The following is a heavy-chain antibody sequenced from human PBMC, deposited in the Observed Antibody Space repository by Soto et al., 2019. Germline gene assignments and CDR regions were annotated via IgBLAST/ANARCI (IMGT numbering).Heavy chain of an antibody. CDR2: ISGAGGST. CDR1: GFTFSNYA. Sequence: EVQVLASGGGLVQPGGSLRLSCVASGFTFSNYAMSWVRRAPGKGLEWVSAISGAGGSTYYADSVKGRFTISRDNSKNSLYLQMNSLRAEDTAVYYCVKSPDSTGYPNRFFDYWGQGTLVTVSS. CDR3: VKSPDSTGYPNRFFDY. J-gene: IGHJ4*02. V-gene: IGHV3-23*01. D-gene: IGHD3-22*01.